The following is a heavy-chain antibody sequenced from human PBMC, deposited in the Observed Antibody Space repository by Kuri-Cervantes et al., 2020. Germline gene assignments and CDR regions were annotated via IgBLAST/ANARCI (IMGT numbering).Heavy chain of an antibody. V-gene: IGHV3-30*18. CDR2: ISYDGSNK. J-gene: IGHJ4*02. D-gene: IGHD5-24*01. Sequence: GGSLRLSCAASGFTFSSYGMHWVRQAPGKGLEWVAVISYDGSNKYYADSVKGRFTISRDNSKNTLYLQMNSLRAEDTAVYYCAKFTDGSDYWGQGTLVTVSS. CDR3: AKFTDGSDY. CDR1: GFTFSSYG.